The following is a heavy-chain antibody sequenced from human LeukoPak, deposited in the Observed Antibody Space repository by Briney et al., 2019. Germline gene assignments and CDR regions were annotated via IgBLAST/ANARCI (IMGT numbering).Heavy chain of an antibody. CDR3: ARAPTVTSPLYFDY. V-gene: IGHV3-74*01. Sequence: GGSLRLSCAASGFTFSSYWMHWVRQAPGKGLVWVSRINSDGSSTSYADSVKGRFTISRDNAKNTLYLQMNSLRAEDTAVYYCARAPTVTSPLYFDYWGQGTLVTVSS. CDR1: GFTFSSYW. CDR2: INSDGSST. J-gene: IGHJ4*02. D-gene: IGHD4-17*01.